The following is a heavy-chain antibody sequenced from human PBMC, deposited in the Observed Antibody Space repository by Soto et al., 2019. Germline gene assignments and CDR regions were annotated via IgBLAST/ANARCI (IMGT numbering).Heavy chain of an antibody. D-gene: IGHD1-7*01. CDR1: GYSFTSYL. Sequence: GESVKISCKGSGYSFTSYLIGCVRQIAGKGLEWMVIIYPGDSDTRYSPSFQGQVTISADKSISTAYLQGSSLKASDTAMYYCARNRTTGTTPNHYYYGMEVWGQGTMVTVSS. CDR3: ARNRTTGTTPNHYYYGMEV. V-gene: IGHV5-51*01. CDR2: IYPGDSDT. J-gene: IGHJ6*01.